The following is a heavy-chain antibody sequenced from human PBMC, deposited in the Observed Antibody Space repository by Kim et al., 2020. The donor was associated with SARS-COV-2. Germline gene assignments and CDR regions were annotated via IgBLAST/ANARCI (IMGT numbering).Heavy chain of an antibody. Sequence: ASVKVSCKASGYTFTSYAMHWVRQAPGQRLEWMGWINAGNGNTKYSQKFQGRVTITRDTSASTAYMELSSLRSEDTAVNYCARDRAYSSGWEGDYWGQGTLVTVSS. CDR2: INAGNGNT. CDR3: ARDRAYSSGWEGDY. D-gene: IGHD6-19*01. V-gene: IGHV1-3*01. J-gene: IGHJ4*02. CDR1: GYTFTSYA.